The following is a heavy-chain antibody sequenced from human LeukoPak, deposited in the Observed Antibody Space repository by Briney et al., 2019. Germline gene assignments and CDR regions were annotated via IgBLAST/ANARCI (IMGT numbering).Heavy chain of an antibody. CDR3: AKDVMGGGYSSSWYYHYYGMDV. D-gene: IGHD6-13*01. V-gene: IGHV3-43D*03. CDR2: ISWDGGST. CDR1: GFTFDDYA. Sequence: GGSLRLSCAASGFTFDDYAMHWVRQAPGKGLEWVSLISWDGGSTYYADSVKGRFTISRDNSKNSLYLQMNSLRAEDTALYCCAKDVMGGGYSSSWYYHYYGMDVWGQGTTVTVSS. J-gene: IGHJ6*02.